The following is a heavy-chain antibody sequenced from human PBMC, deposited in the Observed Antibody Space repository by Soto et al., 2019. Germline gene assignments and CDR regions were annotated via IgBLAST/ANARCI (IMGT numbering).Heavy chain of an antibody. CDR1: GFTFSSYA. J-gene: IGHJ5*02. CDR2: IRGSGGRT. Sequence: GGSLRLSCAASGFTFSSYAMSWVRQAPGKGLELVSAIRGSGGRTYYADSVKGRFTMSRNNSKNTLYLQMNSLRAEDTAVYYCAKDSARGYSGYDWYWFDPWGQGTLVTVSS. V-gene: IGHV3-23*01. D-gene: IGHD5-12*01. CDR3: AKDSARGYSGYDWYWFDP.